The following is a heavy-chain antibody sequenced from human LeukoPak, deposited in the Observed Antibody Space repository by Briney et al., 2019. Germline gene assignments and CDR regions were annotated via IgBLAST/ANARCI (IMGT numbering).Heavy chain of an antibody. CDR2: INPVLGIA. D-gene: IGHD2-2*02. V-gene: IGHV1-69*02. J-gene: IGHJ6*03. CDR3: AIRPLDCSSTSCYTEAYYYMDV. Sequence: SVKVSCKASGGTFSSYTISWVRQAPGQGLEWMGRINPVLGIANYAQKFQGRVTITADKSTSTAYMELSSLRSEDTAVYYCAIRPLDCSSTSCYTEAYYYMDVWGKGTTVTVSS. CDR1: GGTFSSYT.